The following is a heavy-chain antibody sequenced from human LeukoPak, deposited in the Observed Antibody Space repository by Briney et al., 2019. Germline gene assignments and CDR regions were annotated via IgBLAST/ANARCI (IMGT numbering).Heavy chain of an antibody. CDR2: INHSGST. D-gene: IGHD3-3*01. CDR1: GGSISRGGYY. Sequence: SQTLSLTCTVSGGSISRGGYYWSWIRQPPGKGLEWIGEINHSGSTNYNPSLKSRVTISVDTSKNQFSLKLSSVTDEHTDVYYCARRNHDFWRGYYRSFFFDYWGQGTLVTVSS. J-gene: IGHJ4*02. V-gene: IGHV4-30-2*01. CDR3: ARRNHDFWRGYYRSFFFDY.